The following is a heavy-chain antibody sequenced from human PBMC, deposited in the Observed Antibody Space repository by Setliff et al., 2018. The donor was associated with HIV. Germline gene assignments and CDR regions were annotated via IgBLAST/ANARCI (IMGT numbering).Heavy chain of an antibody. CDR2: LFTSGKT. J-gene: IGHJ6*03. V-gene: IGHV4-4*07. CDR1: GGSVSLYY. D-gene: IGHD3-3*01. CDR3: ARDLFNEWQGHYYYYMDV. Sequence: PSETLSLTCTVSGGSVSLYYWNWMRQPVWKGLEWIGRLFTSGKTIFSPSLKSRVSMSVDTSKNAVSLKLDSVTAGDSAVYFCARDLFNEWQGHYYYYMDVWDKGTTVTVSS.